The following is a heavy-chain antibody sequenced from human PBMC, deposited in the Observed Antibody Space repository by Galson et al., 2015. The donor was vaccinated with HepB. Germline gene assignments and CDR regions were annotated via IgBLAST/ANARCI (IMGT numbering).Heavy chain of an antibody. D-gene: IGHD3-22*01. CDR3: ARAYRVKANIPEDSSIPGY. CDR1: GFTFSSYS. Sequence: SLRLSCAASGFTFSSYSMNWVRQAPGKGLEWVSYISSSSSTIYYADSVKGRFTISRDNAKNSLYLQMNSLRAEDTAVYYCARAYRVKANIPEDSSIPGYWGQGTLVTVSS. J-gene: IGHJ4*02. CDR2: ISSSSSTI. V-gene: IGHV3-48*01.